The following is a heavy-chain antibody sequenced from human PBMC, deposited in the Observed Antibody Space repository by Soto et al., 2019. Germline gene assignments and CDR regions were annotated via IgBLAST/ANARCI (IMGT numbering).Heavy chain of an antibody. V-gene: IGHV1-69*13. CDR1: RGTFSSYA. CDR3: AVAYYYGSGSWGDAFDI. J-gene: IGHJ3*02. CDR2: IIPIFGTA. Sequence: SVKVSFKVSRGTFSSYAISWVRQAPGQGLEWMGGIIPIFGTANYAQKFQGRVTITADESTSAAYMELSSLRSEDTAVYYCAVAYYYGSGSWGDAFDIRGKGPMVTVSS. D-gene: IGHD3-10*01.